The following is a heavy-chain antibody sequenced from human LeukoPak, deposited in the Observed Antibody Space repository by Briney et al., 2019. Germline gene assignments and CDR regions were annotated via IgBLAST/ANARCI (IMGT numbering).Heavy chain of an antibody. D-gene: IGHD4/OR15-4a*01. CDR3: AKGTILGRYPGYFDY. Sequence: GGSLRLSCAASGFTFSSYAMSWVRHAPGKGLEWVSAISGSGGSTCYADSVKGRFTISRDNSKNTLYLQMNSLRAEDTAVYYCAKGTILGRYPGYFDYWGQGTLVTVSS. V-gene: IGHV3-23*01. CDR2: ISGSGGST. J-gene: IGHJ4*02. CDR1: GFTFSSYA.